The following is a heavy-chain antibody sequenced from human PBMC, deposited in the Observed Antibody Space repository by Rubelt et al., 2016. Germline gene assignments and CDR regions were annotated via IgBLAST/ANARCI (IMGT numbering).Heavy chain of an antibody. V-gene: IGHV3-23*02. CDR2: ISGSGGST. D-gene: IGHD3-3*01. J-gene: IGHJ4*02. Sequence: EVQLVESGGGLVQPGGSLRLSCAASGFTFSSYAMSWVRKAPGKGLEWVYAISGSGGSTSNEASVKGRFTISRENAKNALYVQRTSLRRAATAVDFCARPSCDSTNDDFCRWGQGTLVTVSS. CDR3: ARPSCDSTNDDFCR. CDR1: GFTFSSYA.